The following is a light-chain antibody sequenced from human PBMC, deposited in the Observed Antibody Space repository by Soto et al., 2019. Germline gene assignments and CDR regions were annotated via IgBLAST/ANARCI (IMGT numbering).Light chain of an antibody. CDR2: RNN. CDR3: AAWDDSLSGVV. J-gene: IGLJ2*01. Sequence: QSVLTQPPSASGTPGQRVTISCSGSSSNIGSNHVYWYQQLPGTAPKLPIYRNNQRPSGVPVRFSGSKSGTSASLAISGLRSEDEADYYCAAWDDSLSGVVFGGGTKLTVL. V-gene: IGLV1-47*01. CDR1: SSNIGSNH.